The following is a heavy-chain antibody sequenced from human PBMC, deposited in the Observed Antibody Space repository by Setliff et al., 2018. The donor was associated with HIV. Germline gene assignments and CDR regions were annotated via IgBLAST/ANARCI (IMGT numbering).Heavy chain of an antibody. CDR1: RGSFTTYA. Sequence: VSCKTSRGSFTTYAFSWVRQAPGQGLEWMGGIIPILNVAKYPQKFHGRVTITADKSTSTVYMELSSLRSEDTAMYYCARVLKGYSSSYEAFDIWGQGTKVTVSS. V-gene: IGHV1-69*10. CDR3: ARVLKGYSSSYEAFDI. J-gene: IGHJ3*02. D-gene: IGHD6-13*01. CDR2: IIPILNVA.